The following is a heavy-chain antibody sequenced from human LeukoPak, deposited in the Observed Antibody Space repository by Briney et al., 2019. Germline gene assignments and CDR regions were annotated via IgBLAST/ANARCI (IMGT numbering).Heavy chain of an antibody. V-gene: IGHV2-5*08. J-gene: IGHJ4*02. CDR1: GGSISSYY. CDR2: IYWDDDK. D-gene: IGHD4-17*01. CDR3: AHYDYGDSPTVDYFDY. Sequence: TLSLTCTVSGGSISSYYWSWIRQPPGKALEWLALIYWDDDKRYSPSLKSRITITKDTSKNQVVLTMTNMDPVDTATYYCAHYDYGDSPTVDYFDYWGQGTLVTVSS.